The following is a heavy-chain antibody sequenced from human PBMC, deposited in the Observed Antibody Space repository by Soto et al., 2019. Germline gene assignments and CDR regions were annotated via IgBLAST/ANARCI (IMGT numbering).Heavy chain of an antibody. Sequence: SEARSVRCSGSGGSMSRGDWSWSRQPPGKGLEWIGYIYYSGSTNYNPSLKSRVTISVDTSKNQFSLKLSSVTAADTAVYYCARHSDTAMVYYYYYGMAVWGQGTTVT. CDR3: ARHSDTAMVYYYYYGMAV. J-gene: IGHJ6*02. D-gene: IGHD5-18*01. V-gene: IGHV4-59*08. CDR1: GGSMSRGD. CDR2: IYYSGST.